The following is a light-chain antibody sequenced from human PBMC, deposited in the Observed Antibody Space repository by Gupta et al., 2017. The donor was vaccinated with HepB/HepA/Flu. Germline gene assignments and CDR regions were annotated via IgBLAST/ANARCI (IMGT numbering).Light chain of an antibody. V-gene: IGKV3-20*01. CDR1: QSVSSKY. CDR2: GAS. CDR3: QQYDTSPPYT. J-gene: IGKJ2*01. Sequence: IVLTQSPGTLSLSPGERATLSCRASQSVSSKYLAWYQQKAGQAPRLLIYGASSRATGIPDRFSGSGSGTDFTLTISRLEPEDFAVYYCQQYDTSPPYTFGQGTKLEIK.